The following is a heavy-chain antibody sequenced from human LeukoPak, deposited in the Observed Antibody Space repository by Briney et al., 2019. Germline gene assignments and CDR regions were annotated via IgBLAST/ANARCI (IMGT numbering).Heavy chain of an antibody. CDR1: GFTFNTYS. J-gene: IGHJ4*02. Sequence: PGGSLRLSCAASGFTFNTYSMNWARQAPGKGLEWVSTIRESGGGTYYADSVKGRLTISRDNSKNTLYLQMNSLRADDTAVYYCDGADFWGQGTLVTVSS. CDR3: DGADF. V-gene: IGHV3-23*01. CDR2: IRESGGGT.